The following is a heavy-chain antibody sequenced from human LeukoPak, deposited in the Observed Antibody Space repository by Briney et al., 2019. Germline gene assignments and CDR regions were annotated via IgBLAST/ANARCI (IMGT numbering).Heavy chain of an antibody. Sequence: GGSLRLSCAASGFTVSSNYMSWVRQAPGKGLEWVSVIYSGGSTYYADPVKGRFTISRDNSKNTLYLQMNSLRAEDTAVYYCARDRRDYGAVYYYYYMDVWGKGTTVTVSS. J-gene: IGHJ6*03. CDR3: ARDRRDYGAVYYYYYMDV. CDR2: IYSGGST. D-gene: IGHD4-17*01. CDR1: GFTVSSNY. V-gene: IGHV3-66*02.